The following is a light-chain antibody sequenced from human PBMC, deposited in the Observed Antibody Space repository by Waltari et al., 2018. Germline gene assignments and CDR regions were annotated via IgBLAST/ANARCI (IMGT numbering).Light chain of an antibody. V-gene: IGKV3-11*01. CDR1: QSVSSY. CDR2: DAS. J-gene: IGKJ4*01. CDR3: QQRNNWP. Sequence: EIVLTQSPATLSLSPGERATLSCRTSQSVSSYLAWYQQKPGQAPRLLIYDASNRATGIPARFSGSGSGTDFTLTISSLEPEDFAVHYCQQRNNWPFGGGTKVEIK.